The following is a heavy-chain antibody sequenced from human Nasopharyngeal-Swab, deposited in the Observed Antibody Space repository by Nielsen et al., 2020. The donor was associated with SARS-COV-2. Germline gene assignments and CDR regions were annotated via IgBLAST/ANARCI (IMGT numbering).Heavy chain of an antibody. Sequence: GESLKISCAASGFTFDDYGMSWVRQAPGKGLEWVSGINWNGGSTGYADSVEGRFTISRDNAKNSLYLQMNSLRAEDTALYHCARDRYYGSGYNWFDPWGQGTLVTVSS. CDR3: ARDRYYGSGYNWFDP. V-gene: IGHV3-20*01. D-gene: IGHD3-10*01. CDR1: GFTFDDYG. J-gene: IGHJ5*02. CDR2: INWNGGST.